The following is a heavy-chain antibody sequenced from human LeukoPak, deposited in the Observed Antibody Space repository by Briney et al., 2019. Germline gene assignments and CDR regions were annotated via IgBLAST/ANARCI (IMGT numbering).Heavy chain of an antibody. D-gene: IGHD2-21*02. Sequence: SVKVSCKASGGTFSSYAISWVRQAPGQGLEWMGGIIPIFGTANYAQKFQGRVTITTDESTSTAYMELSGLRSEDTAVYYCASGYCGGDCYYDYWGQGTLVTVSS. CDR2: IIPIFGTA. V-gene: IGHV1-69*05. J-gene: IGHJ4*02. CDR1: GGTFSSYA. CDR3: ASGYCGGDCYYDY.